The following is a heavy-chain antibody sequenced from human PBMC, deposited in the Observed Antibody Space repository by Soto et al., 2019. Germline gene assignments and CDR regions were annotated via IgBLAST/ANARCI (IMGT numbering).Heavy chain of an antibody. CDR3: ARVPSP. Sequence: QLQLQESGSGLVKPSQTLSLTCAVSGGSISSGGYSWSWIRQPPGKGLEWIGYIYHSGSTYYNPSXXXXVXXXVXXXXXXXXLXXXXXXXAXTAVYXCARVPSPWGQGTLVTVSS. CDR1: GGSISSGGYS. J-gene: IGHJ5*02. CDR2: IYHSGST. V-gene: IGHV4-30-2*01.